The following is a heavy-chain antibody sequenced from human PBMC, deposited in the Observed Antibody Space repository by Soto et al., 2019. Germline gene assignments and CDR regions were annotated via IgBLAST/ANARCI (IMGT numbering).Heavy chain of an antibody. J-gene: IGHJ6*02. CDR3: AKDASGYCSSTICLYGMDV. CDR1: AFTFSSYG. D-gene: IGHD2-2*01. V-gene: IGHV3-30*18. Sequence: QVQLVESGGGVVQPGTSLRLSCAGSAFTFSSYGLHWVRQTPGKGLEWVTHISFDGSNKFYADSVKGRFTVSRDNSENTLHLQMNSLSPEDTAVYYCAKDASGYCSSTICLYGMDVWGQGTTVTVSS. CDR2: ISFDGSNK.